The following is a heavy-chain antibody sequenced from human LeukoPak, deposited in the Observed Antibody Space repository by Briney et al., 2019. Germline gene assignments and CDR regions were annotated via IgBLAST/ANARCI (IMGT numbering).Heavy chain of an antibody. V-gene: IGHV3-30*03. Sequence: GGSLRLSCAASGFTFSSYGMHWVRQAPGKGLEWVAVISYDGSNKYYADSVKGRFTISRDNSKNTLYLQMNSLRAEDTAVYYCARGVTGYPNRFDPWGQGTLVTVSS. CDR2: ISYDGSNK. D-gene: IGHD3-9*01. CDR1: GFTFSSYG. J-gene: IGHJ5*02. CDR3: ARGVTGYPNRFDP.